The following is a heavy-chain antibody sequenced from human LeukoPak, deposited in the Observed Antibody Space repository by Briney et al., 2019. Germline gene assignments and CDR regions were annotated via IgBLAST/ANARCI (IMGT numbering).Heavy chain of an antibody. CDR2: MNPDGSLT. CDR1: GFTFTNYW. Sequence: GGSLRLSCAASGFTFTNYWMNWVRQAPGKGLEWVALMNPDGSLTVYVDSVKGRFTISRDNAENSLYLQMNSLRAEDTAVYYCARDGEMATIYFDYWGQGTLVTVSS. CDR3: ARDGEMATIYFDY. D-gene: IGHD5-24*01. V-gene: IGHV3-7*01. J-gene: IGHJ4*02.